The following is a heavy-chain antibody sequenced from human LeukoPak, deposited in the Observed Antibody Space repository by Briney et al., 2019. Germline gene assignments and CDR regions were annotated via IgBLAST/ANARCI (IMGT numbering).Heavy chain of an antibody. V-gene: IGHV3-64*04. J-gene: IGHJ6*02. CDR2: ISSNGGST. CDR3: ARPPLYSNPLVGMDV. D-gene: IGHD4-11*01. CDR1: GFTFSSYA. Sequence: PGGSLRLSCSASGFTFSSYAMHWVRQAPGKGLEYVSAISSNGGSTYYADSVKGRFTISRDNSKNTLYLQMNSLRAEDTAVYYCARPPLYSNPLVGMDVWGQGTTVTVSS.